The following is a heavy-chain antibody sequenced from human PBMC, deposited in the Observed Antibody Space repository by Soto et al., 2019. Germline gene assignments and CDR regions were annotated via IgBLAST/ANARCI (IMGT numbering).Heavy chain of an antibody. CDR3: ARDRAQYSSTNRDAFDI. Sequence: QVQLVQSGAEVKKPGSSVKVSCKASGGTFSSYAISWVRQAPGQGLEWMGGIIPIFGTANYAQKFQGRVTITADQSTSKAYMALSSLRSEDTAVYYCARDRAQYSSTNRDAFDIWGQGTMVTVSS. CDR1: GGTFSSYA. V-gene: IGHV1-69*01. D-gene: IGHD6-13*01. J-gene: IGHJ3*02. CDR2: IIPIFGTA.